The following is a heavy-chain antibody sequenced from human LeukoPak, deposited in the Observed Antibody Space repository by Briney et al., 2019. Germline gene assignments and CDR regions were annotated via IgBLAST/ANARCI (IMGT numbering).Heavy chain of an antibody. CDR3: ARDKAVTTELTQYFQH. V-gene: IGHV1-18*01. J-gene: IGHJ1*01. CDR1: GYTFTNYG. D-gene: IGHD4-11*01. Sequence: ASVRVSYRASGYTFTNYGVSWVRQAPGQGREWVGWISAYNGYTNYTQKFQFRVTMTTDTSTSTAYRELRSLTSDDTAVYYCARDKAVTTELTQYFQHWGQGTLVTVSP. CDR2: ISAYNGYT.